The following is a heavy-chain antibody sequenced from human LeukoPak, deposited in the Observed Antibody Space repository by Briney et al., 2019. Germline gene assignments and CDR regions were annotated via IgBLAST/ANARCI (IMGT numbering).Heavy chain of an antibody. CDR1: GYTFTNYD. D-gene: IGHD3-16*01. V-gene: IGHV1-8*01. J-gene: IGHJ4*02. CDR3: ARVPRELGGY. CDR2: MNPNSGIT. Sequence: ASVKVSCKASGYTFTNYDINWVRQATGQGLEWMGYMNPNSGITTYAQKFQGRVTMTRNTSISTAYMELSSLRSEDTAVYYCARVPRELGGYWSQGTLVTVSS.